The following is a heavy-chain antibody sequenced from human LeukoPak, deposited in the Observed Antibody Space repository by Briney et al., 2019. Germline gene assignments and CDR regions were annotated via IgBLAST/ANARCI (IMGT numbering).Heavy chain of an antibody. D-gene: IGHD2-2*01. J-gene: IGHJ6*02. CDR3: ARHVPSKGRMDV. CDR1: GGPISSGSYY. V-gene: IGHV4-39*01. Sequence: PSETLCLTCTVSGGPISSGSYYWGWVRQPPGKGLEWIGNIYYSGSTYNNPSLKRRITISIDTTKNQFSLKLSTVPDTDAAVYFCARHVPSKGRMDVWGQGTTVTVSS. CDR2: IYYSGST.